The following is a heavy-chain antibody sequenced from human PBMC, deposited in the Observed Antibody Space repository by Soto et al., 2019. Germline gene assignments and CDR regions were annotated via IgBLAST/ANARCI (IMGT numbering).Heavy chain of an antibody. D-gene: IGHD3-3*01. J-gene: IGHJ5*02. CDR3: ARDTYYDFWSGYSP. V-gene: IGHV4-30-4*01. CDR2: IYYSGST. CDR1: GGSISSGDYY. Sequence: SETLSLTCTVSGGSISSGDYYWSWIRQPPGKGLEWIGYIYYSGSTYYNPSLKSRVTISVDTSKNQFSLKLSSVTAADTAVYYCARDTYYDFWSGYSPWGQGTLVTVPQ.